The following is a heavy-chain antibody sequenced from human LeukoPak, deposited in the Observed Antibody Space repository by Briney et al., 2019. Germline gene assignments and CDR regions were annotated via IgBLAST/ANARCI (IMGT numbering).Heavy chain of an antibody. CDR2: ISSSGSTR. Sequence: GGSLRLSCAASGFTFSNYEMTWVRQAPGKGLEWVSYISSSGSTRYYADSVKGRFTISRDNAKNSLYLQMNSLRAEDTAVYYCARVSERGMVRGGIDYWGQGTLVTVSS. J-gene: IGHJ4*02. CDR3: ARVSERGMVRGGIDY. V-gene: IGHV3-48*03. CDR1: GFTFSNYE. D-gene: IGHD3-10*01.